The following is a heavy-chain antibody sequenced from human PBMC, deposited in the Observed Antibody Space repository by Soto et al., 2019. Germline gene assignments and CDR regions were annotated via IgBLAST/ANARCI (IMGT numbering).Heavy chain of an antibody. D-gene: IGHD1-26*01. V-gene: IGHV4-39*01. CDR1: GGSISSSSYY. Sequence: SETLSLTCTVSGGSISSSSYYRGWIRQPPGKGLEWIGSIYYSGSTYYNPSLKSRVTISVDTSKNQFSLKLSSVTAADTAVYYCARQGGVVGYYYYGMDVWGQGTTVTVSS. CDR2: IYYSGST. J-gene: IGHJ6*02. CDR3: ARQGGVVGYYYYGMDV.